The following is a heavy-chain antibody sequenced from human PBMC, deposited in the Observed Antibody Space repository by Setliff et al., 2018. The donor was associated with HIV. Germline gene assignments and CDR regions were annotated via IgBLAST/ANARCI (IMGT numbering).Heavy chain of an antibody. CDR2: INHSGST. Sequence: PSETLSLTCAVYGGSFSSYKWNWIRQAPGKGLEWIGEINHSGSTNYKPSLKSRVTMPVDTSKNQFSLKVNSVTAADTAVYYCARERADYYGSGSRSFDYWGQGTLVTVSS. J-gene: IGHJ4*02. V-gene: IGHV4-34*01. CDR3: ARERADYYGSGSRSFDY. CDR1: GGSFSSYK. D-gene: IGHD3-10*01.